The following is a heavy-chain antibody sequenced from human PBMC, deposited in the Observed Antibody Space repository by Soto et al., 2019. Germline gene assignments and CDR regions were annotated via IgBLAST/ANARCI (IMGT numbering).Heavy chain of an antibody. Sequence: EVQLVESGGGLVQPGGSLRLSCAASGFTVSSNYMSWVRQAPGKGLEWVSVIYSGGSTYYADSVKGRFTISRDNSKNTQYLQMNRLRAEDTAVYDWARGARWYFDWLFHAFDIWGQGTMVTVSS. CDR3: ARGARWYFDWLFHAFDI. CDR1: GFTVSSNY. CDR2: IYSGGST. D-gene: IGHD3-9*01. J-gene: IGHJ3*02. V-gene: IGHV3-66*01.